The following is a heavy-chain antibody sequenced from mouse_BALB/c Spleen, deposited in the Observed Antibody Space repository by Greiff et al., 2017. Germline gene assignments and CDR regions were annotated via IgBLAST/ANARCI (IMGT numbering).Heavy chain of an antibody. D-gene: IGHD1-1*01. J-gene: IGHJ3*01. CDR3: ARWGYGSSYEDWFAY. V-gene: IGHV1S34*01. CDR1: GYSFTGYY. Sequence: LVKTGASVKISCKASGYSFTGYYMHWVKQSHGKSLEWIGYISCYNGATSYNQKFKGKATFTVDTSSSTAYMQFNSLTSEDSAVYYCARWGYGSSYEDWFAYWGQGTLVTVSA. CDR2: ISCYNGAT.